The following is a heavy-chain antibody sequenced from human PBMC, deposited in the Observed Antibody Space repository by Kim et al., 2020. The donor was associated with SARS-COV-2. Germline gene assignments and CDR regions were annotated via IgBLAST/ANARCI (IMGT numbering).Heavy chain of an antibody. V-gene: IGHV3-48*01. CDR3: ARSVEVPFDV. Sequence: GGSLRLSCAASGFTFSPYSMNWVRQAPGGGLEWVSYITITASNIKYSDSVKGRFTISRDNAKNSVYLQMNSLRAEDTALYYCARSVEVPFDVWGQGTPVTVSS. CDR1: GFTFSPYS. CDR2: ITITASNI. D-gene: IGHD3-22*01. J-gene: IGHJ4*02.